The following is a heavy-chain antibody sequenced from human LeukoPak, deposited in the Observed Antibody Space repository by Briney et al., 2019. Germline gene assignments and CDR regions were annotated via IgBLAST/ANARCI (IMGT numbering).Heavy chain of an antibody. J-gene: IGHJ4*02. V-gene: IGHV3-23*01. CDR2: ISGSGGST. Sequence: GGSLRLSCAASGFTFSSYAMSWVRQAPGKGLEWVSAISGSGGSTYYADSVKGRSTISRDNSKNTLYLQMNSLRAEDTAVYYCAKGCGSYLCLLDYWGQGTLVTVSS. D-gene: IGHD1-26*01. CDR3: AKGCGSYLCLLDY. CDR1: GFTFSSYA.